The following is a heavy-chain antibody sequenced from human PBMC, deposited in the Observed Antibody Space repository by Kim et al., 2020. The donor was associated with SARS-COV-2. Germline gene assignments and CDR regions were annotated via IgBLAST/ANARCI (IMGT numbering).Heavy chain of an antibody. V-gene: IGHV3-43*01. CDR3: AKDWSSSGYYYPFDY. Sequence: SVKGRFTISRDNSKNSLYLQMISLRTEDTALYYCAKDWSSSGYYYPFDYWGQGTLVTVSS. J-gene: IGHJ4*02. D-gene: IGHD3-22*01.